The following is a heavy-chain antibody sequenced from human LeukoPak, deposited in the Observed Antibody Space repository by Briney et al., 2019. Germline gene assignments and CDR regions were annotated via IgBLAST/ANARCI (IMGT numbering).Heavy chain of an antibody. Sequence: AASVKVSCKASGYTFTGYYMHWVRQAPGQGLEWMGRINPNSGGTNYAQKFQGRVTMTRDTSISTAYMELSRLRSDDTAVYYCARSGYGYVGYFDYWGQGTLVTVSS. V-gene: IGHV1-2*06. CDR3: ARSGYGYVGYFDY. CDR2: INPNSGGT. CDR1: GYTFTGYY. J-gene: IGHJ4*02. D-gene: IGHD5-18*01.